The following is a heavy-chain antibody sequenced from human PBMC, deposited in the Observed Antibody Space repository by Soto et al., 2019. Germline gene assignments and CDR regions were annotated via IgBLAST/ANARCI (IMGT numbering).Heavy chain of an antibody. D-gene: IGHD3-22*01. CDR3: AREYNKSGYRRLDP. V-gene: IGHV4-30-4*01. Sequence: QVQLQETGPGLVKPSETLSLTCTVSGGSISSGDYYWSWIRQSPGKGLEWIGYSHHSGSPYYNPSLKTRATTSVDSSRNQFSLKLTSVTAADTAVYYCAREYNKSGYRRLDPWGQGTLVTVSS. J-gene: IGHJ5*02. CDR2: SHHSGSP. CDR1: GGSISSGDYY.